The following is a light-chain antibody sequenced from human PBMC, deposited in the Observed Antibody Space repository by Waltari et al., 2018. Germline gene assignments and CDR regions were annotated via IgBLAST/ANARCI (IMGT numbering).Light chain of an antibody. CDR2: EVS. V-gene: IGLV2-8*01. CDR1: SSDVGGYNY. J-gene: IGLJ2*01. Sequence: QSALTQPPSASGSPGQSVPISCTGTSSDVGGYNYVSWYQQHPGKAPKLMIYEVSKRPSGVPDRFSGSKSGNTASLTVSGLQAEDEADYYCSSYAGSNNHVVFGGGTKLTVL. CDR3: SSYAGSNNHVV.